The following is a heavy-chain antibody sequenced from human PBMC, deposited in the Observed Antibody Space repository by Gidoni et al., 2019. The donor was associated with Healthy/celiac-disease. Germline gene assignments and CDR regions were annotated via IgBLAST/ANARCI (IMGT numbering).Heavy chain of an antibody. CDR3: ARFRGDYDAVDI. Sequence: QVTLKASGPVLVKPTETLTLTCTVSGFSLSNASMGVSWIRQPPGKALEWLAHIFSKDEKSYSTSLKSRLTISKDTAKSQVVLTMTNMDPVDTATYYCARFRGDYDAVDIWGQGTMVTVSS. CDR2: IFSKDEK. V-gene: IGHV2-26*01. CDR1: GFSLSNASMG. J-gene: IGHJ3*02. D-gene: IGHD4-17*01.